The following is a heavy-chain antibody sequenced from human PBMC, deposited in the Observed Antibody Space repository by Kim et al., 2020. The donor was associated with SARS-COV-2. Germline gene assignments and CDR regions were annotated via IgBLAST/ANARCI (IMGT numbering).Heavy chain of an antibody. CDR1: GFTVSKTY. V-gene: IGHV3-66*01. CDR3: ARNAPHSYGSGSRGIGAFDV. D-gene: IGHD3-10*01. Sequence: GGSLRLSCTASGFTVSKTYMSWVRQTPGKGLEWVSLLWSAGRTDHADSVKGRFTISRDNSKNTVFLQMSSLRGEDTGVYYCARNAPHSYGSGSRGIGAFDVWGQGTVVTVS. CDR2: LWSAGRT. J-gene: IGHJ3*01.